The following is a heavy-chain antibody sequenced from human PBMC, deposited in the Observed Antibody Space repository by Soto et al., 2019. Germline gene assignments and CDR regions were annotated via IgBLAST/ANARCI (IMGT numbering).Heavy chain of an antibody. CDR2: IWYDGSNK. J-gene: IGHJ4*02. V-gene: IGHV3-33*01. D-gene: IGHD2-15*01. CDR1: GFTFSSYG. Sequence: GGSLRLSCAASGFTFSSYGMHWVRQAPGKGLEWVAVIWYDGSNKYYADSVKGRFTVSRDNSKNTLYLQMNSLRAEDTAVYYCARDHDGYCSGGSCYYLDYWGQGTLVTVSS. CDR3: ARDHDGYCSGGSCYYLDY.